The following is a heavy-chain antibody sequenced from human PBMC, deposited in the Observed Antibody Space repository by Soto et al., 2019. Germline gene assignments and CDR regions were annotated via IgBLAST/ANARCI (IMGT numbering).Heavy chain of an antibody. J-gene: IGHJ4*02. V-gene: IGHV4-34*01. CDR1: GGSFRGYY. Sequence: QVQLQQWGAGLLKPSETLSLTCAVYGGSFRGYYWSWIRQPPGKGLEWIGEINHSGSTNYNPSLESRVTISVDTSKNQFSLKLSSVTAADTAVYYCARGDFYKGDYWGQGTLVTVSS. D-gene: IGHD3-3*01. CDR2: INHSGST. CDR3: ARGDFYKGDY.